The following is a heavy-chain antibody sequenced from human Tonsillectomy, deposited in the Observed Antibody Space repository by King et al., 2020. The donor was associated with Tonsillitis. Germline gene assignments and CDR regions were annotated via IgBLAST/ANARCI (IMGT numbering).Heavy chain of an antibody. CDR3: ARGPVENIEAAALGGYYSMDV. Sequence: VQLVESGGGLVQPGGSLRLSCAASGFTFSSHWMHWVRRAPGKGLVWVSRINSDGTTTTYADSVKGRLTISRDNAKNTLYLQMNSLRAEDTAVYYCARGPVENIEAAALGGYYSMDVWGQGTTVTVSS. CDR1: GFTFSSHW. J-gene: IGHJ6*02. V-gene: IGHV3-74*01. D-gene: IGHD2/OR15-2a*01. CDR2: INSDGTTT.